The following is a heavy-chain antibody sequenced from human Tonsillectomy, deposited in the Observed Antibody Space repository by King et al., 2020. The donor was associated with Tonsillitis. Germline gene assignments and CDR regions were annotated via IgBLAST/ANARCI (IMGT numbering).Heavy chain of an antibody. Sequence: QLVQSGAEVKKPGESLKISCKGSGYTFTSYWVAWVRQMPGKGLEWMGIVYPGDSDSRYSPSFHGQVTFSADESISTAYLQWSGLKASDTAMYYCARQEGSGWYIYWGQGTLVTVSS. V-gene: IGHV5-51*01. CDR3: ARQEGSGWYIY. J-gene: IGHJ4*02. CDR1: GYTFTSYW. CDR2: VYPGDSDS. D-gene: IGHD6-19*01.